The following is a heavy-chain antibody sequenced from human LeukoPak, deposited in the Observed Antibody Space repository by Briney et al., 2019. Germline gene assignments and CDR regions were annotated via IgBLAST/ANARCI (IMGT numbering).Heavy chain of an antibody. CDR1: GGSISTYY. V-gene: IGHV4-59*01. CDR2: IYYSGST. D-gene: IGHD3-22*01. J-gene: IGHJ4*02. CDR3: ARDYDSSGYYWS. Sequence: SETLSLTCTVSGGSISTYYWSWIRQPPGKGLEWIGYIYYSGSTNYNTSLKSRVTMSVDTSKSQFSLKLNSVTAADTAVYYCARDYDSSGYYWSWGQGTLVTVSS.